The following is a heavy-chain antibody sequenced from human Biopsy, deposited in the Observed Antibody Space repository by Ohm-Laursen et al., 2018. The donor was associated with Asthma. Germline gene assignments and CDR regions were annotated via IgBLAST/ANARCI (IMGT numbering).Heavy chain of an antibody. V-gene: IGHV4-39*01. Sequence: SDTLSLTCAVSGDSLRSTNYWAWVRQPPGKGLEWIGSISYTGNTDIPSLRSRVTLSVDTSKNNFSLKLTSVTAADTAVFYCARHWNWGSFFDYWGQGMLVTVSS. D-gene: IGHD7-27*01. CDR1: GDSLRSTNY. CDR3: ARHWNWGSFFDY. CDR2: ISYTGNT. J-gene: IGHJ4*02.